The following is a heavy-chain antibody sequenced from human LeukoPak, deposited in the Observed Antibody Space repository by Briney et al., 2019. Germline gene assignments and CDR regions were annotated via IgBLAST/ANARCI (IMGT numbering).Heavy chain of an antibody. Sequence: SETLSLTCTVSGGSISSYYWSWIRQPPGKGLERIGYIYYSGSTNYNPSLKSRVTISVDTSKNQFSLKLSSVTAADTAVYYCARDYGVSGYYGMDVWGKGTTVTVSS. CDR2: IYYSGST. CDR3: ARDYGVSGYYGMDV. CDR1: GGSISSYY. V-gene: IGHV4-59*01. J-gene: IGHJ6*04. D-gene: IGHD3-10*01.